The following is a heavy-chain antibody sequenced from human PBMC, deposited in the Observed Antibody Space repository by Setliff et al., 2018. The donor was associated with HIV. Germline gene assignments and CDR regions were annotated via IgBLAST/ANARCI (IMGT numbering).Heavy chain of an antibody. D-gene: IGHD5-12*01. CDR2: INPNSGGT. V-gene: IGHV1-2*04. CDR1: GYTFTGYY. J-gene: IGHJ4*02. Sequence: ASVKVSCKASGYTFTGYYMHWVRQAPGQGLEWMGWINPNSGGTNYAQKFQGWVTMARDTSISTAYMELSRLRSDDTAVYYCARDQALEMATKWGQGTLVTVSS. CDR3: ARDQALEMATK.